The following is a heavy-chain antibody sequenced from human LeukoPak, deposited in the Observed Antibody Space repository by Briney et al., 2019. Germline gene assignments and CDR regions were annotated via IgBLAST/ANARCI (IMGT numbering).Heavy chain of an antibody. Sequence: GGSLRLSCAASGFTFSSYAMSWVRQAPGKELEGVSAISGSGGSTYYADSVKGRFTMSRDNSKNTLYLQMNSLRAEDTVVYYCAKLIRHYAILSPPEYWGQGTLVTVSS. D-gene: IGHD3-9*01. CDR3: AKLIRHYAILSPPEY. CDR1: GFTFSSYA. V-gene: IGHV3-23*01. CDR2: ISGSGGST. J-gene: IGHJ4*02.